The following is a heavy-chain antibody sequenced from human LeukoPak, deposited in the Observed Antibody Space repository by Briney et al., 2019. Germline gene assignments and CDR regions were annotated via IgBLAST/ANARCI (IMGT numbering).Heavy chain of an antibody. J-gene: IGHJ4*02. CDR1: GFTFSNYW. CDR3: ARDYGDY. CDR2: IKQDGSDK. V-gene: IGHV3-7*01. Sequence: GGSLRLSCAASGFTFSNYWMNWVRQAPGKGLEWAANIKQDGSDKYYVDSVRGRFIISRDNAQNSLYLQMSSLRAEDTAVYYCARDYGDYWGQGTLVTVSS. D-gene: IGHD4-17*01.